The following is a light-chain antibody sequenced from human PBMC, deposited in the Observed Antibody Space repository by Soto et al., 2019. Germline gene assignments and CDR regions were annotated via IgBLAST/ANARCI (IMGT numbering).Light chain of an antibody. Sequence: IRMTQSPSSLSASVGDRVTITCRASQGISSYLAWYQQKPGRAPKLLIFGASTLQSGVPSRFSGSGSGSEFNFTITGLQPDDFATYFCQQYNTYSTFGQGTRLEIK. J-gene: IGKJ5*01. CDR3: QQYNTYST. CDR2: GAS. V-gene: IGKV1-9*01. CDR1: QGISSY.